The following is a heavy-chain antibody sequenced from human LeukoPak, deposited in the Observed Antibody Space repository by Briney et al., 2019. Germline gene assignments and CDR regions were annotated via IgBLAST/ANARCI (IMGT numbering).Heavy chain of an antibody. J-gene: IGHJ4*02. CDR1: GYDFTALW. D-gene: IGHD5-24*01. CDR3: ARHYSYNWFGY. V-gene: IGHV5-51*01. CDR2: INAANSDT. Sequence: GESLKISCKGSGYDFTALWIAWERQKPGEGLEWMGNINAANSDTTYSPSFQGQVTLFVDKSLSTASLQLSSLKASDTAMYYCARHYSYNWFGYWGQGSPVTVSS.